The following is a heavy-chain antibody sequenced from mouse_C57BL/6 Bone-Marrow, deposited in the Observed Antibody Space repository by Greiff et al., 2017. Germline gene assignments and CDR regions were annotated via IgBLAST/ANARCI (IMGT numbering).Heavy chain of an antibody. V-gene: IGHV1-80*01. CDR3: ARRGYYGSSYAWFAY. Sequence: QVQLQQSGAELVKPGASVKISCKASGYAFSSYWMNWVKQRPGKGLEWIGQIYPGDGDTNYNGKFKGKATLTADKSSSTAYMQLSILTSEDSAVYFCARRGYYGSSYAWFAYWGQGTLVTVSA. J-gene: IGHJ3*01. CDR2: IYPGDGDT. D-gene: IGHD1-1*01. CDR1: GYAFSSYW.